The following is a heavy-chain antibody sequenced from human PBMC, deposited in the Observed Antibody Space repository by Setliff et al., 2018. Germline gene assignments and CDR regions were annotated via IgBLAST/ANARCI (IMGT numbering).Heavy chain of an antibody. J-gene: IGHJ5*02. Sequence: KPSETLSLTCTVSGGSISSGDYYWSWIRQPPGKGLEWIGYIYYSGSTYYSPSLKSRVTISVDTSKNQFSLKLSSVTAADTAVYYCARAPPYYGSGLLWFDPWGQGTLVTVSS. CDR3: ARAPPYYGSGLLWFDP. CDR1: GGSISSGDYY. D-gene: IGHD3-10*01. V-gene: IGHV4-30-4*08. CDR2: IYYSGST.